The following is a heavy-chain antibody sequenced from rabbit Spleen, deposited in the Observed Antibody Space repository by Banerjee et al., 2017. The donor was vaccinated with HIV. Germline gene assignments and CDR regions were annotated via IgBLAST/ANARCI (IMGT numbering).Heavy chain of an antibody. V-gene: IGHV1S40*01. CDR2: IYTGSGST. J-gene: IGHJ4*01. CDR3: ARGSDCTYKL. Sequence: QSLVVSGGDLVKPGASLILICTASGLFLINNAYLFWVRQAPRKGLEWMACIYTGSGSTYYARCAKARFSTTKITPPMATLQMAGLAVADRATYFYARGSDCTYKLWGPGTLVTVS. D-gene: IGHD4-1*01. CDR1: GLFLINNAY.